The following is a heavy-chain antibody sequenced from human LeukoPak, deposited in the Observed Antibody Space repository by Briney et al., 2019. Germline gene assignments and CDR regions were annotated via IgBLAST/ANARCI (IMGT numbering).Heavy chain of an antibody. CDR1: GFIFSSYS. V-gene: IGHV3-48*04. D-gene: IGHD2-2*01. Sequence: GGSLRLSCAASGFIFSSYSMNWVRQAPGKGLEWVSYVSANTIYYAYSVKGRFTISIDNAKNSLFLQMNSLTAEDTAVYYCARSYCSSSSCQWYFDLWGRGTLVTVSS. J-gene: IGHJ2*01. CDR2: VSANTI. CDR3: ARSYCSSSSCQWYFDL.